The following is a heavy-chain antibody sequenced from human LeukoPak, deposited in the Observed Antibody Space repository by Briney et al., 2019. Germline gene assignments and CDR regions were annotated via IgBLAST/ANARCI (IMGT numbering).Heavy chain of an antibody. Sequence: PGGSLRLSCAASGFTFSRYAMNWVRQAPGKGLEWVSYISSSRPSTIYYGDSVKGRFTISRDNARNSLYLQMDSLRAEDTAVYYCARRAGEYSHPYDYWGQGTLVTVSS. D-gene: IGHD4-17*01. CDR1: GFTFSRYA. V-gene: IGHV3-48*01. J-gene: IGHJ4*02. CDR3: ARRAGEYSHPYDY. CDR2: ISSSRPSTI.